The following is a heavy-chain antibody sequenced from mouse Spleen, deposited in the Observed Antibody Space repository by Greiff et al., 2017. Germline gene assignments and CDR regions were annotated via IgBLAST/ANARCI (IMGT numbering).Heavy chain of an antibody. Sequence: DVQLQESGGGLVKPGGSLKLSCAASGFTFSSYGMSWVRQTPEKRLEWVATISGGGSYTYYPDSVKGRFTISRDNAKNNLYLQMSSLRSEDTALYYCARHLRYFDYWGQGTTLTVSS. CDR3: ARHLRYFDY. CDR1: GFTFSSYG. CDR2: ISGGGSYT. J-gene: IGHJ2*01. V-gene: IGHV5-9-2*01.